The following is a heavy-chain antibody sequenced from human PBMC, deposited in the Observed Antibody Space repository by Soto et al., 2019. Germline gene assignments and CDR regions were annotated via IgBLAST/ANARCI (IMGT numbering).Heavy chain of an antibody. CDR2: IYSGGST. D-gene: IGHD2-15*01. V-gene: IGHV3-66*01. CDR1: GFTVSSNY. J-gene: IGHJ4*02. Sequence: EVRLVESGGGLVQPGGSLRLSCAASGFTVSSNYMSWVRQAPGKGLEWVSVIYSGGSTYYADSVKGRFTISRDNSKNTLYLQMNSLRAEDTAVYYCARDLVKGYCSGGSCSSWGQGTLVTVSS. CDR3: ARDLVKGYCSGGSCSS.